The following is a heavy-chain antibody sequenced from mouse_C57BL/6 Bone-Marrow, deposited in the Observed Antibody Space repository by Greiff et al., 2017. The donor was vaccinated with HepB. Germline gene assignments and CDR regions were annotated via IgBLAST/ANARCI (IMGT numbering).Heavy chain of an antibody. D-gene: IGHD2-4*01. CDR2: ISDGGSYT. V-gene: IGHV5-4*01. J-gene: IGHJ1*03. Sequence: EVQRVESGGGLVKPGGSLKLSCAASGFTFSSYAMSWVRQTPEKRLEWVATISDGGSYTYYPDNVKGRFTISRDNAKNNLYLQMSHLKSEDTAMYYCARIYYDYGDVWGTGTTVTVSS. CDR1: GFTFSSYA. CDR3: ARIYYDYGDV.